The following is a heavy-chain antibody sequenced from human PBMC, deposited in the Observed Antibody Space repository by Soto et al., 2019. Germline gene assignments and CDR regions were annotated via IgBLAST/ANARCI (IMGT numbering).Heavy chain of an antibody. CDR1: GFTFSDYY. J-gene: IGHJ6*02. CDR2: ISSSSSYT. D-gene: IGHD6-13*01. V-gene: IGHV3-11*06. Sequence: QVQLVESGGGLVKPGGSLRLSCAASGFTFSDYYMSWIRQAPGKGLEWVSYISSSSSYTNYADSVKGRFTISRDNAKNSLYLQMNSLRAEDTAVYYCARDGAAYSSSWYNYYYYGMDVWGQGTTVTVSS. CDR3: ARDGAAYSSSWYNYYYYGMDV.